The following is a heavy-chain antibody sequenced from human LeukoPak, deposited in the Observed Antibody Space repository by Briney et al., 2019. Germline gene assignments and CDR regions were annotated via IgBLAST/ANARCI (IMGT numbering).Heavy chain of an antibody. D-gene: IGHD3-22*01. J-gene: IGHJ5*02. CDR1: GGTFSSYA. CDR2: IIPIFGTA. V-gene: IGHV1-69*01. Sequence: SVKVSCKASGGTFSSYAISWVRQAPGQGLEWMGGIIPIFGTANYAQKFQGRVTITADESTSTAYMELSSLRSEDTAVYYCARLRETYYYDSSGRNWFDPWGQGTLVTVSP. CDR3: ARLRETYYYDSSGRNWFDP.